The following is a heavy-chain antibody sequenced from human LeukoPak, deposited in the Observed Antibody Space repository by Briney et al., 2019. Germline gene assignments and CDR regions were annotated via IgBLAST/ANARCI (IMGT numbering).Heavy chain of an antibody. D-gene: IGHD3-10*01. J-gene: IGHJ6*02. V-gene: IGHV3-20*04. CDR1: GFTFDDYG. Sequence: GGSLRLSCAASGFTFDDYGMSWVRQAPGKGREWVSGINWNGGSTGYADSVKGRFTISRDNAKNSLYLQMNSLRAEDTALYYCARDLAAPEGSGSYSCYGMDVWGQGTTVTVSS. CDR3: ARDLAAPEGSGSYSCYGMDV. CDR2: INWNGGST.